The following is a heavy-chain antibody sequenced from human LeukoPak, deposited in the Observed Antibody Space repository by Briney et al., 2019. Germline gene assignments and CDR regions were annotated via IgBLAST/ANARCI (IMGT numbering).Heavy chain of an antibody. CDR2: IIPIFGTA. J-gene: IGHJ4*02. CDR1: GGTFSSYA. D-gene: IGHD3-3*01. V-gene: IGHV1-69*13. Sequence: ASVKVSCKASGGTFSSYAISWVRQAPGQGLEWMGGIIPIFGTANYAQKFQGRVTITADESTSTAYMELSSLRSEDTAVYYCASAFYYDFRSGYRDYWGQGTLVTVSS. CDR3: ASAFYYDFRSGYRDY.